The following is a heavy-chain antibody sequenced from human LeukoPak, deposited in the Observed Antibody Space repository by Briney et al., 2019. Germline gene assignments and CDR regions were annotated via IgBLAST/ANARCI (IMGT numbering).Heavy chain of an antibody. V-gene: IGHV3-66*01. Sequence: GGPLRLSCAASGFNVNNYYMSWVRQSPGKGLEWLSVMQTGGSTYYADSVKGRFTISRDNSKNTLYLQVTGLRVDDTAMYYCARGGPTYNILTGYSSLDAWGQGTLVTVSS. D-gene: IGHD3-9*01. CDR2: MQTGGST. CDR1: GFNVNNYY. CDR3: ARGGPTYNILTGYSSLDA. J-gene: IGHJ5*02.